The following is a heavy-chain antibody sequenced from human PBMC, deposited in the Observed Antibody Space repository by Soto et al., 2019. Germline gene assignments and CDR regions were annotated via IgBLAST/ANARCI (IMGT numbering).Heavy chain of an antibody. CDR1: GGTFSSCA. V-gene: IGHV1-69*06. CDR3: ARARGDSGWTY. CDR2: IFPIFRTA. D-gene: IGHD6-19*01. J-gene: IGHJ4*02. Sequence: QMQLVQSGAEVKKPGSSVKVSCKASGGTFSSCAISWARQAPGQGLEWMGGIFPIFRTANYAQTFQGRVTITADKSRSTANMELSSMRSEDTAVYSCARARGDSGWTYWGQGTLVTVSS.